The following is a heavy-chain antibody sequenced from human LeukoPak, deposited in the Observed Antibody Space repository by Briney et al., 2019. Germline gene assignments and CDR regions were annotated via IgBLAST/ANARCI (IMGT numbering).Heavy chain of an antibody. J-gene: IGHJ4*02. CDR3: ARVGNDYSNYDLTFDY. CDR1: GGTFSSYA. CDR2: IIPIFGTA. Sequence: ASVKVSCKAPGGTFSSYAISWVRQAPGQGLEWMGGIIPIFGTANYAQKFQGRVTITTDESTSTAYMELSSLRSEDTAVYYCARVGNDYSNYDLTFDYWGQGTLVTVSS. V-gene: IGHV1-69*05. D-gene: IGHD4-11*01.